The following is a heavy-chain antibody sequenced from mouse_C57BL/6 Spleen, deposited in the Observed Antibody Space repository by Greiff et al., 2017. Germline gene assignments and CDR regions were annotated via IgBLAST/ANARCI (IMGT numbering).Heavy chain of an antibody. J-gene: IGHJ2*01. D-gene: IGHD4-1*01. CDR3: ARDETGTGDY. CDR1: GFTFSSYA. Sequence: DVKLVESGGGLVKPGGSLKLSCAASGFTFSSYAMSWVRQTPEKRLEWVATISDGGSYTYYPDNVKGRFTISRDNAKNNLYLQMSHLKSEDTAMYYCARDETGTGDYWGQGTTLTVSS. CDR2: ISDGGSYT. V-gene: IGHV5-4*01.